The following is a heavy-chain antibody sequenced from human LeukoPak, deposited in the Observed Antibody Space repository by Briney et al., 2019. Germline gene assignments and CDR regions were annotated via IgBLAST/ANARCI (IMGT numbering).Heavy chain of an antibody. Sequence: GGSLRLSCAASGFTFSSYFMHWVRQAPRKGLVWVSLVSNGGTYTEYADSVKGRFTISRDNAKDTLYLQVNSLRAEDTAVYYCAITVDCRATTDCYSYFHHWGQGTLVTVSS. V-gene: IGHV3-74*03. J-gene: IGHJ1*01. CDR2: VSNGGTYT. CDR1: GFTFSSYF. D-gene: IGHD2-21*02. CDR3: AITVDCRATTDCYSYFHH.